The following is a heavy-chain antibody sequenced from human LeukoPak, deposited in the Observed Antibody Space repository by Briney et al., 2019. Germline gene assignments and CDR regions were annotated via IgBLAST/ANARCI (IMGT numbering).Heavy chain of an antibody. J-gene: IGHJ5*02. Sequence: GASVKVSCKASGYTFTGYYMHWVRQAPGQGLEWMGWINPNSGGTNYAQKFQGRVTMTRDTSISTAYMELSRLRSDDTAVYYCARDPSTVVTPSGNWFDPWGQGTLVTVSS. CDR3: ARDPSTVVTPSGNWFDP. CDR1: GYTFTGYY. V-gene: IGHV1-2*02. D-gene: IGHD4-23*01. CDR2: INPNSGGT.